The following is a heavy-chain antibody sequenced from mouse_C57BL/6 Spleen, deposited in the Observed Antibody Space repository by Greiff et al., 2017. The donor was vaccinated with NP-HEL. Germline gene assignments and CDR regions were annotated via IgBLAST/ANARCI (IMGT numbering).Heavy chain of an antibody. J-gene: IGHJ1*03. Sequence: EVQVVESGPGLVKPSQSLSLTCSVTGYSITSGYYWNWIRQFPGNKLEWMGYISYDGSNNYHPSLKNRISITRETSKNQFFLKLNSVTTEDTATYYCARDGGSSYDWYFDVWGTGTTVTVSS. CDR2: ISYDGSN. CDR3: ARDGGSSYDWYFDV. CDR1: GYSITSGYY. V-gene: IGHV3-6*01. D-gene: IGHD1-1*01.